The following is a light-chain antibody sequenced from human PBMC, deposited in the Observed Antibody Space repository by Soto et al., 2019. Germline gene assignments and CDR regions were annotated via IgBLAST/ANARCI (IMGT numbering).Light chain of an antibody. J-gene: IGLJ1*01. V-gene: IGLV1-44*01. CDR2: SEN. CDR1: NSNIGRNP. Sequence: QSVLTQPPSASGTPGQRVAISCSGSNSNIGRNPVNWYQQLPGTVPKLLIYSENQRPSGVPDRFSGSKSGTSASLAISGLQSEDEADYHCAAWDDRLNGYVFGTGTKVTVL. CDR3: AAWDDRLNGYV.